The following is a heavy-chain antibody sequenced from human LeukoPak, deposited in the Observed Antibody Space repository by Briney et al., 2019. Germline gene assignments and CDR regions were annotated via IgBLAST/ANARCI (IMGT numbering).Heavy chain of an antibody. D-gene: IGHD5-12*01. CDR2: ISSSGSTI. CDR3: ARGPDSGYDSAPIDY. V-gene: IGHV3-11*01. Sequence: PGGSLRLSCAASGFTFSVYYMSWIRQAPGKGLEWVSYISSSGSTIYYADSVKGRFTISRDNAKNSLYLQMNSLRAEDTAVYYCARGPDSGYDSAPIDYWGQGTLVTVSS. CDR1: GFTFSVYY. J-gene: IGHJ4*02.